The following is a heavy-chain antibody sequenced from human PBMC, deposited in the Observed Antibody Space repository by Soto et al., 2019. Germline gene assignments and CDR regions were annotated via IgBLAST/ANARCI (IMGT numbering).Heavy chain of an antibody. CDR2: ISAYNGNT. V-gene: IGHV1-18*01. CDR1: GYTFTSYG. CDR3: ARDWADIVVVVAALGWFDP. Sequence: QVQLVQSGAEVKKPGASVKVSCKASGYTFTSYGISWVRQAPGQGLEWMGWISAYNGNTNYAQKLQGRVTMTTDTXXSXAXXELRSLRSDDTAVYYCARDWADIVVVVAALGWFDPWGQGTLVTVSS. J-gene: IGHJ5*02. D-gene: IGHD2-15*01.